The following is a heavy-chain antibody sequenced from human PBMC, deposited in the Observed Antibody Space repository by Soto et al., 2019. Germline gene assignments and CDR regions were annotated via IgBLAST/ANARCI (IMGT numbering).Heavy chain of an antibody. Sequence: SETLSLTCTVSGGSISSSSYYWGWIRQPPGRVLEWIVSIYFTGSTHYNLSLTSRVIISLDTSSNQFSLMLNSVTSTYTAVYYCARNVRGWQLMLDNWGQGSMVTVSS. D-gene: IGHD2-15*01. V-gene: IGHV4-39*01. CDR1: GGSISSSSYY. CDR2: IYFTGST. J-gene: IGHJ4*02. CDR3: ARNVRGWQLMLDN.